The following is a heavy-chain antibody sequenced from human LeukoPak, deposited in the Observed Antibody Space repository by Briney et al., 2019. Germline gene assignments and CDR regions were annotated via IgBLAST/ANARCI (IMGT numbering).Heavy chain of an antibody. CDR3: ARERLDVVVVPATKPYYYYMDV. J-gene: IGHJ6*03. Sequence: SETLSLTCTVSGGSISSYYWSWIRQPPGKVLEWIGYIYYSGSTNYNPSLKSRVTISVDTSKNQFSLKLSSVTAADTAVYYCARERLDVVVVPATKPYYYYMDVWGKGTTVTASS. D-gene: IGHD2-2*03. CDR2: IYYSGST. CDR1: GGSISSYY. V-gene: IGHV4-59*01.